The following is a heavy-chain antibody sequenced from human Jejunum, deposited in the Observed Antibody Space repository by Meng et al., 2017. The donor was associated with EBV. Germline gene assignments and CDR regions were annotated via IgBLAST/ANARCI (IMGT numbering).Heavy chain of an antibody. CDR3: VRGGLGPWY. J-gene: IGHJ4*02. Sequence: EVQLVESGGGLVQPGGSLRLSCAASGFTFSNSWMHWLRQAPGKGLVWGSHIDTDGSTTNYAGSVKGRFTISRDNAKNTLSLQMNSLRVEDTAVYYCVRGGLGPWYWGQGTLVTVSS. CDR1: GFTFSNSW. V-gene: IGHV3-74*01. CDR2: IDTDGSTT. D-gene: IGHD3/OR15-3a*01.